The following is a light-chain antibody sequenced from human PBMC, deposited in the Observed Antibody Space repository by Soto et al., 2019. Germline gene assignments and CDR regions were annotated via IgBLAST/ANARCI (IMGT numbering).Light chain of an antibody. CDR2: EGS. Sequence: QSVLTQPASVSGSPGQSITISCTGTSSDVGSYNLVSWYQQHPGKAPKLMIYEGSKRPSGVSNRFSGSKSGNTASLTISGLQAEDEADYYCCSYAGSSTDVVLGGGTKLTVL. J-gene: IGLJ2*01. CDR3: CSYAGSSTDVV. CDR1: SSDVGSYNL. V-gene: IGLV2-23*01.